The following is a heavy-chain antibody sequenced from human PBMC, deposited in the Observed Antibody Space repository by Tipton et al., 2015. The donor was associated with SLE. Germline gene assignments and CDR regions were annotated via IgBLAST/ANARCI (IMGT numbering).Heavy chain of an antibody. Sequence: SLRLSCAASGFTFSSYSMNWVRQAPGKGLEWVSSISSSSSYIYYADSVKGRFTISRDNAKNSLYLQMNSLRAEDTAVYYCAREGAISGDAGWLDPWGQGTLVTVSS. V-gene: IGHV3-21*01. CDR2: ISSSSSYI. CDR1: GFTFSSYS. D-gene: IGHD3-3*01. J-gene: IGHJ5*02. CDR3: AREGAISGDAGWLDP.